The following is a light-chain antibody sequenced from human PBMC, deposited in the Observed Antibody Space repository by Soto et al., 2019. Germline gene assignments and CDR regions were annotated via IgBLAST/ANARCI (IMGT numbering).Light chain of an antibody. CDR1: QGISSY. V-gene: IGKV1-8*01. Sequence: AIRMTQSPSSFSASTGDRVTITCRASQGISSYLAWYQQKPGKAPKLLIYAASTLQSAVPSRFSGSGSGKDFTLTIICLQSEDFATYYCQQYSSYPRTFGQGTKVEIK. CDR3: QQYSSYPRT. CDR2: AAS. J-gene: IGKJ1*01.